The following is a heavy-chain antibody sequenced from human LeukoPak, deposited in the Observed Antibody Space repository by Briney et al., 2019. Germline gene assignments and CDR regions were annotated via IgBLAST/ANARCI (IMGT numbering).Heavy chain of an antibody. CDR2: ISSSGSTI. J-gene: IGHJ4*02. Sequence: GGSLRLSCAAAGFTFSDYYMSWIRHAAGEGLGWVSYISSSGSTIYYADSVKGRLTISRDNSKNTLYLQMNSLRAEDTAVYYCAKVRAPRQYYFDYWGQGTLVTVSS. D-gene: IGHD1-26*01. V-gene: IGHV3-11*01. CDR1: GFTFSDYY. CDR3: AKVRAPRQYYFDY.